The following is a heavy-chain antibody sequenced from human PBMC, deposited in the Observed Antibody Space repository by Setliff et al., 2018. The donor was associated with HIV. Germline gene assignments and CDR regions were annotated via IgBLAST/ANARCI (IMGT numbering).Heavy chain of an antibody. V-gene: IGHV4-61*02. CDR3: ARGIGIRPFDA. CDR1: GDSISSGSYY. J-gene: IGHJ4*02. Sequence: SETLSLTCTVSGDSISSGSYYWSWIRQPAGKGLEWIGRVYSSGSTNYNPPLKSRLTISVDTSKRQFSLNLSSVTAADTAVYFCARGIGIRPFDAWGQGTLVTVSS. CDR2: VYSSGST. D-gene: IGHD1-1*01.